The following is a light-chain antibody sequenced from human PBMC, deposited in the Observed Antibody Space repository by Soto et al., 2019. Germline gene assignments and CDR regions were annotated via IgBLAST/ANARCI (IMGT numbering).Light chain of an antibody. CDR2: ANS. CDR1: SSNIGSNY. CDR3: ATWDDSLRGVL. V-gene: IGLV1-47*01. Sequence: QSVLTQPPSASGTPGQRVTISCSGGSSNIGSNYAYWYRQLPGTAPKLVIYANSRGPSGVPDRFAGSKSGTSASLAISGLRSEDAADYYCATWDDSLRGVLFGGGTQLTVL. J-gene: IGLJ2*01.